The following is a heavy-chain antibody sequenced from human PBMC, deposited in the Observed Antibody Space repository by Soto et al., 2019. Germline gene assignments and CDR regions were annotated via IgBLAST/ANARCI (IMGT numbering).Heavy chain of an antibody. J-gene: IGHJ5*02. D-gene: IGHD2-21*01. CDR3: ARLNRDGYNFDWFDP. CDR2: IYHSGTT. CDR1: GDSITSIYH. Sequence: PSETLSLTCAVSGDSITSIYHWAWIRQPPGRGLEWVASIYHSGTTYYNPSLKSRVTISVDTSKNQFSLELRSVTAADTAVYYCARLNRDGYNFDWFDPWGQGTLVTVSS. V-gene: IGHV4-38-2*01.